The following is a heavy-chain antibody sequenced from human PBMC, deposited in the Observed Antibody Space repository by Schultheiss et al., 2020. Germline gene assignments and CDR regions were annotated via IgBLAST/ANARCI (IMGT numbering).Heavy chain of an antibody. J-gene: IGHJ6*02. CDR3: ARGAESPSSYSSSGPGCMDV. CDR1: GGSISSGGYY. D-gene: IGHD6-6*01. V-gene: IGHV4-31*03. CDR2: IYYSGST. Sequence: SETLSLTCTVSGGSISSGGYYWSWIRQPPGKGLEWIGYIYYSGSTYYNPSLKSRVTISVDTSKNQFSLKLSSVTAADTAVYYCARGAESPSSYSSSGPGCMDVWGQGTTVTVSS.